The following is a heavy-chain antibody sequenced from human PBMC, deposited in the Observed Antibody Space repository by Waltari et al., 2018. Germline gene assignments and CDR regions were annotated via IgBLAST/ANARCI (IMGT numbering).Heavy chain of an antibody. J-gene: IGHJ4*02. CDR3: ARQVGTLWTFDF. CDR2: IFLSGNT. V-gene: IGHV4-39*01. Sequence: QLQLQESGPGLVKPSETLSLICSVSGASIGSDTYYWAWIRQPPGKGLEWIATIFLSGNTFYNRSLGSRVPVSGDTSKNQFSRRLSSVTATDTAIYYCARQVGTLWTFDFWGQGTLVSVSS. D-gene: IGHD1-1*01. CDR1: GASIGSDTYY.